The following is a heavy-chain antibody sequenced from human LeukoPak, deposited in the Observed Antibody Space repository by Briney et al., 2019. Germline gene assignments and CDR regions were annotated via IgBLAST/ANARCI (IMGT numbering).Heavy chain of an antibody. CDR1: GFSFSSYW. CDR3: AKGGSSAYYYARGFDY. CDR2: ISGSGGSP. J-gene: IGHJ4*02. D-gene: IGHD3-22*01. Sequence: GGSLRLSCATSGFSFSSYWMSWVRQPPGKGLEWVSAISGSGGSPYYADSVKGRFTISRDNSKNTLYLQVNSLRAEDTAVYYCAKGGSSAYYYARGFDYWGQGTLVTVSS. V-gene: IGHV3-23*01.